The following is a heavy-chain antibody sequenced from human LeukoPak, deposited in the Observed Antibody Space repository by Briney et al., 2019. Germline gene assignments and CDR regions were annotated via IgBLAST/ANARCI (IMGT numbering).Heavy chain of an antibody. D-gene: IGHD1-26*01. CDR3: ARETSGSYSFDY. J-gene: IGHJ4*02. Sequence: ASVKVSCKASGYTFTGYYMHLVRQAPGQGLEWMGWINPNSGGTNYAQKFQGRVTMTRDTSISTAYMELSRLRSDDTAVYCCARETSGSYSFDYWGQGTLVTVSS. CDR1: GYTFTGYY. V-gene: IGHV1-2*02. CDR2: INPNSGGT.